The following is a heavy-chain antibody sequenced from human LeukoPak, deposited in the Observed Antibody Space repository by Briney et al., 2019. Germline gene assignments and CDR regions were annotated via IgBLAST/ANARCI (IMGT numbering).Heavy chain of an antibody. D-gene: IGHD4-17*01. CDR1: GGSISSSNHY. CDR2: IYYSGAT. J-gene: IGHJ4*02. CDR3: ARHPIYVDYASGRYYFDY. Sequence: PSETLSLTCTVSGGSISSSNHYWGWIRQPPGKGLEWIASIYYSGATYYNPSLNSRVTMSVDTSKNQFSLKLRSVTAADTAVYYCARHPIYVDYASGRYYFDYWGQGTLVTVSS. V-gene: IGHV4-39*01.